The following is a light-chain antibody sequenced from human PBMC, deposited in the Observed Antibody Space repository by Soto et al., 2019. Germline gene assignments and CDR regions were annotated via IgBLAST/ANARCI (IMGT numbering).Light chain of an antibody. J-gene: IGLJ3*02. CDR2: EVS. CDR1: SSDVGAYKY. CDR3: TSYVGSDIWV. Sequence: QSALTQPPSASGSPGQSVTISCTGTSSDVGAYKYVSWYQQYPGKAPKLMIYEVSKRPSGVPDRCSGSKSGNTASLTVSGLQAEDEADYYCTSYVGSDIWVFGGGTQLTVL. V-gene: IGLV2-8*01.